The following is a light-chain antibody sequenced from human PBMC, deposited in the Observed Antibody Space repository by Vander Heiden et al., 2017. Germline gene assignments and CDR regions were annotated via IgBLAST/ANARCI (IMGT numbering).Light chain of an antibody. V-gene: IGKV4-1*01. CDR2: WAS. Sequence: DIVMTQSPDSLAVSLGERATINCKSSQSVLYSSNNKNYLAWYQQKPGQPPKLLIYWASTRESGVPDRLSGSGSGTDFTLTISSLQAEDVAVYYCQQYDSTGLTFGGGTKVEIK. CDR3: QQYDSTGLT. J-gene: IGKJ4*01. CDR1: QSVLYSSNNKNY.